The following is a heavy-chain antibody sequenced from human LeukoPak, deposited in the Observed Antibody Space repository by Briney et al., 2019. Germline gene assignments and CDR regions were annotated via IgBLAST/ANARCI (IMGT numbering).Heavy chain of an antibody. D-gene: IGHD1-20*01. J-gene: IGHJ4*02. Sequence: SETLSLTCGVSGYSISRGYYWAWIRQPPGKGLKWIGTIYHIGSTYYSPSLESRVTISVDTSKNEFSLNLNSVTAADTAVYYCARAGWIITSGIDYWGQGALVTVSS. CDR1: GYSISRGYY. CDR3: ARAGWIITSGIDY. CDR2: IYHIGST. V-gene: IGHV4-38-2*01.